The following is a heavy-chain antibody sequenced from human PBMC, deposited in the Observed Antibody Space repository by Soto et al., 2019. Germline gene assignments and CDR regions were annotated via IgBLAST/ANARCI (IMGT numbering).Heavy chain of an antibody. Sequence: SETLSLTCAVSGGAINTAGYYWSWIRQPPGKGLEWIGYIYYSGSTNYNPSLKSRVTISVDTSKNQFSLKLSSVTAADTAVYYCARTHDYGDYVSWFDPWGQGTLVTVSS. J-gene: IGHJ5*02. V-gene: IGHV4-61*08. CDR1: GGAINTAGYY. D-gene: IGHD4-17*01. CDR3: ARTHDYGDYVSWFDP. CDR2: IYYSGST.